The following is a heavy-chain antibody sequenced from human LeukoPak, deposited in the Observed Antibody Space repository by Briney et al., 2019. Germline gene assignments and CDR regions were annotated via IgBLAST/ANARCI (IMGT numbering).Heavy chain of an antibody. CDR2: INPSGGST. D-gene: IGHD6-19*01. Sequence: ASVKVSCKASGYTFISYGISWVRQAPGQGLEWMGIINPSGGSTSYAQKFQGRVTMTRDTSTSTVYMELSSLRSEDTAVYYCARVAGIAVAGSLPNWFDPWGQGTLVTVSS. CDR3: ARVAGIAVAGSLPNWFDP. V-gene: IGHV1-46*01. J-gene: IGHJ5*02. CDR1: GYTFISYG.